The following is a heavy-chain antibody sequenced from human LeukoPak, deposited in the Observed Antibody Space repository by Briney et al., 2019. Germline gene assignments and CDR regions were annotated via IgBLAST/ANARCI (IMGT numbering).Heavy chain of an antibody. J-gene: IGHJ4*02. CDR1: GFTFSSYA. CDR3: ARYTMVRGGRQDY. Sequence: GGSLRLSCAASGFTFSSYAMSWDRQAPGKGLEWVSAISGSGGSTYYADSVKGRFTISRDNSKNTLYLQMNSLRAEDTAVYYCARYTMVRGGRQDYWGQGTLVTVSS. CDR2: ISGSGGST. D-gene: IGHD3-10*01. V-gene: IGHV3-23*01.